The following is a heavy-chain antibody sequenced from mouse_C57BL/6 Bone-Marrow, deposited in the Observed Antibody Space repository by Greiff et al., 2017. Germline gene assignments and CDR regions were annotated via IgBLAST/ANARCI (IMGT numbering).Heavy chain of an antibody. Sequence: VQLKQSGAELVKPGASVKLSCTASGFNIKDYYIHWVKQRPEQGLEWIGRIDPEDGDTNYAPTFQDKVTITADTASNTAYLQLSSLTSEDTAVYYCTRSLIYYGTNYWGQGTTLTVSS. CDR1: GFNIKDYY. J-gene: IGHJ2*01. CDR3: TRSLIYYGTNY. D-gene: IGHD1-1*01. CDR2: IDPEDGDT. V-gene: IGHV14-2*01.